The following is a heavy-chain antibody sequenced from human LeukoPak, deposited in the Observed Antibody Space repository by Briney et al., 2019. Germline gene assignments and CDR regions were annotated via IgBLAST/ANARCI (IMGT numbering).Heavy chain of an antibody. Sequence: SETLSLTCTVSGGSISSGSYYWSWIRQPAGKGLEWIGRIYTSGSTNYNPSLKSRVTISVDTSKNQFSLKLSSVTAADTAVYYCARVTRDGSGWAPNYYMDVWGKGTTVTISS. CDR1: GGSISSGSYY. CDR3: ARVTRDGSGWAPNYYMDV. J-gene: IGHJ6*03. CDR2: IYTSGST. V-gene: IGHV4-61*02. D-gene: IGHD3-10*01.